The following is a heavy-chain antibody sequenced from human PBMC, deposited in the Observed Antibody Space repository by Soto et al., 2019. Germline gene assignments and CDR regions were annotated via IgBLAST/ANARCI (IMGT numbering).Heavy chain of an antibody. J-gene: IGHJ3*02. V-gene: IGHV3-30*03. CDR3: ARAGSSTSSIDAFDI. D-gene: IGHD2-2*01. Sequence: LRLSCGASGFTFSNYGMHWVRQAPGKGLEWVAFISNDGSNKNYGDSVKGRFSISRDNSENTLYLQMNSLRAEDTAVYYCARAGSSTSSIDAFDIWGQGTMVTVSS. CDR1: GFTFSNYG. CDR2: ISNDGSNK.